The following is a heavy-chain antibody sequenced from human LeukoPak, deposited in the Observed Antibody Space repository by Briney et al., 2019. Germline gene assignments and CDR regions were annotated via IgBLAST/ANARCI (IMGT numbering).Heavy chain of an antibody. V-gene: IGHV3-23*01. J-gene: IGHJ1*01. CDR2: ISGSAGST. D-gene: IGHD3-22*01. CDR3: AMYYYDSSGYYPEYFQH. Sequence: GGSLRLSCAASGFTFSYFAMSWVRQAPGKGLEWVSVISGSAGSTYYADSVKGRFTISRDNSKNTLYLQMNSLRAEDTAVYYCAMYYYDSSGYYPEYFQHWGQGTLVTVSS. CDR1: GFTFSYFA.